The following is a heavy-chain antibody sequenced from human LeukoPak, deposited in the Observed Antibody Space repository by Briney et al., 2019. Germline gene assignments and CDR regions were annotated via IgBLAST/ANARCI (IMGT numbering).Heavy chain of an antibody. CDR1: GYTFTSYG. V-gene: IGHV1-18*01. CDR2: ISAYNGNT. Sequence: ASVKLSCTASGYTFTSYGISWVRQAPGQGLEWMGWISAYNGNTNYAQKLQGRVTMTTDTSTSTAYMELRSLRSDDTAVYYCPRVGGWFTIAVAAIDYHYWGQGTLVTVSS. D-gene: IGHD6-19*01. CDR3: PRVGGWFTIAVAAIDYHY. J-gene: IGHJ4*02.